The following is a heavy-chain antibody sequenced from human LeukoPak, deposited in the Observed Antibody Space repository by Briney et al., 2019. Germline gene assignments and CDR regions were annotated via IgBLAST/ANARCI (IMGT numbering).Heavy chain of an antibody. CDR3: ASRWFGELYPIDY. J-gene: IGHJ4*02. CDR1: GFTFSSYW. D-gene: IGHD3-10*01. Sequence: GGSLRLSCAASGFTFSSYWMHWVRQAPGKGLVWVSRINSDGSSTSYADSVKGRFTISRDNAKNTLYLQMNSLRAEDTAVYYCASRWFGELYPIDYWGQGTLVTVSS. V-gene: IGHV3-74*01. CDR2: INSDGSST.